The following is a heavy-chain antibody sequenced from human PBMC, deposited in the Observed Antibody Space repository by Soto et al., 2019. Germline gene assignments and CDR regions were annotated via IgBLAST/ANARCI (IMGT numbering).Heavy chain of an antibody. V-gene: IGHV4-59*01. CDR3: ASSGYDSSGSLDY. D-gene: IGHD3-22*01. CDR2: IYYSGST. CDR1: GGSISSYY. J-gene: IGHJ4*02. Sequence: QVQLQESGPGLVKPSETLSLTCTVSGGSISSYYWSWIRQPPGKGLEWIGYIYYSGSTNYNHALKSRVTISVDTSKNQFSLKLSSVTAADTAVYYCASSGYDSSGSLDYWGQGTLVTVSS.